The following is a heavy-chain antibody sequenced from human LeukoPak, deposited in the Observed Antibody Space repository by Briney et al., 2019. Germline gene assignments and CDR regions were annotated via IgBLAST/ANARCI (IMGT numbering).Heavy chain of an antibody. CDR1: AFTFSSYD. CDR3: AKDMSGGDCPDY. CDR2: ISYDGSDK. D-gene: IGHD2-21*02. V-gene: IGHV3-30*18. Sequence: GRSLRLSCAASAFTFSSYDMHWVRQAPGKGLEWVALISYDGSDKDYAKSVKGRFTISRDNSKNTLYLQMNSLRAEDTAVYYCAKDMSGGDCPDYWGQGTLVTVSS. J-gene: IGHJ4*02.